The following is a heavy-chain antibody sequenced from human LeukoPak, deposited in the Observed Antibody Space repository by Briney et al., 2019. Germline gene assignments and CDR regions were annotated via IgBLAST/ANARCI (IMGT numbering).Heavy chain of an antibody. J-gene: IGHJ4*02. CDR1: GFTFSSYA. V-gene: IGHV3-23*01. D-gene: IGHD1-20*01. Sequence: GGSLRLSCAVSGFTFSSYAMSWVRQAPGKGLEWVSAISGGGGSTYYADSVKGRFTNSRDNSKNTLYLQMNSLRVEDTALYYCARGYKWNDEAGYFDYWGQGTLVTVSS. CDR3: ARGYKWNDEAGYFDY. CDR2: ISGGGGST.